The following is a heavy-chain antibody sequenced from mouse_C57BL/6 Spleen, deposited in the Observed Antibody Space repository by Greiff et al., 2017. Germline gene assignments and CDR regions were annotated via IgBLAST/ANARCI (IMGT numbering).Heavy chain of an antibody. D-gene: IGHD1-1*01. CDR1: GFTFSDYY. J-gene: IGHJ1*03. V-gene: IGHV5-16*01. Sequence: EVHLVESEGGLVQPGSSMKLSCTASGFTFSDYYMAWVRQVPEKGLEWVANINYDGSSTYYLDSLKSRFIISRDNAKNILYLQMSSLKSEDTATYYCARDHYYGSSYNWYFDVWGTGTTFTVSS. CDR3: ARDHYYGSSYNWYFDV. CDR2: INYDGSST.